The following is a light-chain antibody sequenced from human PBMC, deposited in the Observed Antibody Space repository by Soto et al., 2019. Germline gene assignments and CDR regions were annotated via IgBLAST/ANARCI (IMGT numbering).Light chain of an antibody. CDR2: GAS. V-gene: IGKV3-20*01. CDR1: QSVSSSY. Sequence: EIVLTQSPGTLSLSPGERATLSCRASQSVSSSYLAWYQQKPGQAPRLLIYGASSRATAIPDRFSGSGSGTDSTLTISRLEPEDFAVYYCQQYGSSPPMYTFGEGTKLEIK. J-gene: IGKJ2*01. CDR3: QQYGSSPPMYT.